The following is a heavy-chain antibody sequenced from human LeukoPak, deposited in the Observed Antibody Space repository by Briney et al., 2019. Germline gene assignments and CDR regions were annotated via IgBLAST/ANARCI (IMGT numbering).Heavy chain of an antibody. CDR1: GGSFSGYY. V-gene: IGHV4-34*01. CDR3: ARNIHLAAAGTRGYDAFDI. CDR2: INHSGIT. D-gene: IGHD6-13*01. J-gene: IGHJ3*02. Sequence: PSETLSLTCAVYGGSFSGYYWSWLRQPPGKGLEWIGEINHSGITNYKSSLKSRVTISLDTSKNQFSLKLDSVTAADTAVYYCARNIHLAAAGTRGYDAFDIWGQGTMVTVSS.